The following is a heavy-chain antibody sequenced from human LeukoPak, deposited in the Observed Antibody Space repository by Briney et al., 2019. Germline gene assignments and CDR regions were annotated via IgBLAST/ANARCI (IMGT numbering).Heavy chain of an antibody. CDR1: GGTFSSYA. CDR2: IIPIFGTA. D-gene: IGHD2-15*01. V-gene: IGHV1-69*13. CDR3: ARGIGGHNWFDP. J-gene: IGHJ5*02. Sequence: ASVKVSCKASGGTFSSYAISWVRQAPGQGLEWMGGIIPIFGTANDAQKFQGRVTITADESTSTAYMELSSLRSEDTAVYYCARGIGGHNWFDPWGQGSLVTVSS.